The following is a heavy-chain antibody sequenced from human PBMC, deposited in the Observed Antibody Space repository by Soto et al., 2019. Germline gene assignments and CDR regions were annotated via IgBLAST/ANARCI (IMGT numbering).Heavy chain of an antibody. D-gene: IGHD2-21*01. Sequence: SETLSLTCPVSGDSITSYNWNWLRQPPGKALEWIGYVYSSGSTNYNPSLKSRVTISVDTSRNQFSLKVNSATAADTAVYYCARRAVVAVTGSLDNWLDPWGQGILVTVSS. CDR2: VYSSGST. V-gene: IGHV4-59*01. J-gene: IGHJ5*02. CDR3: ARRAVVAVTGSLDNWLDP. CDR1: GDSITSYN.